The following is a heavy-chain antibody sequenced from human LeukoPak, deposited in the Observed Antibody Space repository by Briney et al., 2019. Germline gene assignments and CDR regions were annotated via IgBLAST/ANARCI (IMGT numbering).Heavy chain of an antibody. Sequence: SETLSLTCAVYGGSSSGYHWNWIRQPPGKGLEWIGEIDHSGSTNYNPSLKSRVTISVDTSKNQFSLKLSSVTAADTAVYYCARVAGGGVSGFDYWGQGTLVTVSS. CDR3: ARVAGGGVSGFDY. CDR1: GGSSSGYH. D-gene: IGHD4-23*01. V-gene: IGHV4-34*01. CDR2: IDHSGST. J-gene: IGHJ4*02.